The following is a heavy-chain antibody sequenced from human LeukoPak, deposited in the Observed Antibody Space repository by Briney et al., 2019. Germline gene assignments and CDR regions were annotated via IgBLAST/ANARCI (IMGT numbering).Heavy chain of an antibody. Sequence: ASVKISCKVSVYTLSDFAMHWVRQAPGKGLAWMGRFDPEDDERIYAQHFQGRVTMTEDTSTNTVYMELSTLRFEDTAVYYCARALRWLGTARSYYLDYWGQGTLVTVSS. V-gene: IGHV1-24*01. CDR1: VYTLSDFA. CDR3: ARALRWLGTARSYYLDY. J-gene: IGHJ4*02. CDR2: FDPEDDER. D-gene: IGHD5-24*01.